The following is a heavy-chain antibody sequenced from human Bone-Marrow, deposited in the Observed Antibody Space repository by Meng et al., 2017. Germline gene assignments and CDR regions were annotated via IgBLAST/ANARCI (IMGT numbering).Heavy chain of an antibody. V-gene: IGHV1-46*01. CDR2: INPSGGST. J-gene: IGHJ6*02. Sequence: ASVKVSCKASGYTFTSYYMHWVRQAPGQGLEWMGIINPSGGSTSYAQKFQGRVTMTRDTSTSTVYMELSSLRSEDTAVYYCARGDYYDSSGYYFSQIPYYYCYGMDVWGQGTMVTVSS. CDR1: GYTFTSYY. CDR3: ARGDYYDSSGYYFSQIPYYYCYGMDV. D-gene: IGHD3-22*01.